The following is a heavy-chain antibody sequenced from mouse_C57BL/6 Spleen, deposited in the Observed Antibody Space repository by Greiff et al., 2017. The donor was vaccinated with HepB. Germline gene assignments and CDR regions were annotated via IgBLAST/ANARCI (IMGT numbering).Heavy chain of an antibody. J-gene: IGHJ2*01. D-gene: IGHD2-3*01. CDR3: ARDRGIYDGYYSHFDY. V-gene: IGHV3-6*01. CDR1: GYSITSGYY. CDR2: ISYDGSN. Sequence: DVQLQESGPGLVKPSQSLSLTCSVTGYSITSGYYWNWIRQFPGNKLEWMGYISYDGSNNYNPSLKNRISITRDTSKNQFFLKLNSVTTEDTATYYCARDRGIYDGYYSHFDYWGQGTTLTVSS.